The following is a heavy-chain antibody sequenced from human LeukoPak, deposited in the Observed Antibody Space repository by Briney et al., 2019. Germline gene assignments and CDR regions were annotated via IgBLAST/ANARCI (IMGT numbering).Heavy chain of an antibody. Sequence: ASVKVSCKASGGTFSSYAISWVRQAPGQGLEWMGRIIPILGIANYAQKFQGRVTITADKSTSTAYMELSSLRSEDTAVYYCARLADGDDAFDIWGQGTMVTVSS. J-gene: IGHJ3*02. CDR1: GGTFSSYA. CDR3: ARLADGDDAFDI. V-gene: IGHV1-69*04. CDR2: IIPILGIA. D-gene: IGHD3-10*01.